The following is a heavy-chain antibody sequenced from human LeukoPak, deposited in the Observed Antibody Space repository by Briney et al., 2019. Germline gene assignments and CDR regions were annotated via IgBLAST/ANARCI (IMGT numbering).Heavy chain of an antibody. CDR3: ARERRMVATRGFDP. CDR2: ISAYNGNT. D-gene: IGHD5-12*01. CDR1: GYTFTSYG. J-gene: IGHJ5*02. Sequence: ASVKVSCKASGYTFTSYGISWVRQAPGQGLEWMGWISAYNGNTNYAQKLQGRVTMTTDTSTSTAYMELRSLRSEDTAVYYCARERRMVATRGFDPWGQGTLVTVSS. V-gene: IGHV1-18*01.